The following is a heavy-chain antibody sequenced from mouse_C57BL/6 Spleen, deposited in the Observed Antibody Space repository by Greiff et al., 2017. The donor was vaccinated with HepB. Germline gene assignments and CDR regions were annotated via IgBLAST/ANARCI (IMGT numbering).Heavy chain of an antibody. CDR1: GFTFSDYY. CDR3: AREGGLLDV. D-gene: IGHD3-3*01. Sequence: EVQVVESEGGLVQPGSSMKLSCTASGFTFSDYYMAWVRQVPEKGLEWVANINYDGSSTYYLDSLKSRFIISRDNAKNILYLQMSSLKSEDTATYYCAREGGLLDVWGTGTTVTVSS. CDR2: INYDGSST. J-gene: IGHJ1*03. V-gene: IGHV5-16*01.